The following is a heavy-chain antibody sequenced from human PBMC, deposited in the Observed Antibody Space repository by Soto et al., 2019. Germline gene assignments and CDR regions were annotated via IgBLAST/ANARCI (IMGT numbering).Heavy chain of an antibody. D-gene: IGHD5-18*01. V-gene: IGHV4-30-4*01. Sequence: QVQLQESGPGLVKPSQTLSLTCTVSGDSISSNNNYWSWIRQPPGEGLEWIGFISYSGTTSYSPSLNSRVAISLDTSKNQFSLSLSSVTAADTAVYYCARGRGHSYGLDPWGQGTLVTVSS. CDR1: GDSISSNNNY. J-gene: IGHJ5*02. CDR2: ISYSGTT. CDR3: ARGRGHSYGLDP.